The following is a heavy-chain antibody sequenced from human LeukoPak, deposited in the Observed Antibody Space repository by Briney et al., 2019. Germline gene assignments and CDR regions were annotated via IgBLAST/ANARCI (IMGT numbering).Heavy chain of an antibody. CDR1: GGSISSTNYY. Sequence: SETLSLTCTVSGGSISSTNYYWGWIRQPPGKGLEWIGNIYYSGTTYYNPSLRSRVTISVDTSRDQFSLRLSSVTAADTAVYYCARVWNLAYYYYGLDVWGQGTTVTVSS. V-gene: IGHV4-39*07. CDR3: ARVWNLAYYYYGLDV. D-gene: IGHD1-1*01. J-gene: IGHJ6*02. CDR2: IYYSGTT.